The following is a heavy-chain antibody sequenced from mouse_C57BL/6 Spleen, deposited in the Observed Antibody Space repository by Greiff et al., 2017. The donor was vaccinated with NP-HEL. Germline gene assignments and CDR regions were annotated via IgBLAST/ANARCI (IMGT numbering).Heavy chain of an antibody. CDR3: ARKRAGDYAMDY. CDR1: GYTFTDYY. J-gene: IGHJ4*01. Sequence: VQLQQSGPVLVKPGASVKMSCKASGYTFTDYYMNWVKQSHGKSLEWIGVINPYNGGTSYNQKFKGKATLTVDKSSSTAYMELNSLTSEDSAVYYCARKRAGDYAMDYWGQGTSVTVSS. D-gene: IGHD3-3*01. V-gene: IGHV1-19*01. CDR2: INPYNGGT.